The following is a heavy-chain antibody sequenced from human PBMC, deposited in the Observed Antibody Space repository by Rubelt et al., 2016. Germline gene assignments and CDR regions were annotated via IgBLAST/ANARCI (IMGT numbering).Heavy chain of an antibody. Sequence: QVQLVQSGAEVKKPGSSVKVSCKASGGTFSSYAISWVRQAPGQGLEWMGRIIPILGIANYAQKFQGRVTITADKSTSTVYMELSSLRSEDTAVYYCARDFLEWSDAFDIWGQGTMVTVSS. J-gene: IGHJ3*02. CDR2: IIPILGIA. CDR1: GGTFSSYA. V-gene: IGHV1-69*04. CDR3: ARDFLEWSDAFDI. D-gene: IGHD3-3*01.